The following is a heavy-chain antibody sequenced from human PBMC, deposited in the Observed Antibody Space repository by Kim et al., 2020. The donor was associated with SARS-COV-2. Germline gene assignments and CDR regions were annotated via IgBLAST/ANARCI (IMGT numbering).Heavy chain of an antibody. D-gene: IGHD3-9*01. CDR3: ARGGRWYYIVTGYNGNFDY. J-gene: IGHJ4*02. V-gene: IGHV4-59*09. Sequence: SRVTISVDTSKNQFSLKLSSVTAADTAVYYCARGGRWYYIVTGYNGNFDYWGQGTLVTVSS.